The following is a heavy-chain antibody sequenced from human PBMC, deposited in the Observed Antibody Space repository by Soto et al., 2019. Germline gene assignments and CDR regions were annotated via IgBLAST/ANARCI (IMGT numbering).Heavy chain of an antibody. CDR2: IYYSGST. J-gene: IGHJ4*02. CDR3: ARSPEATVTAFDY. D-gene: IGHD4-17*01. Sequence: QVQLQESGPGLVKPSQTLSLTCTVSGGSISSGGYYWSWIRQHPGKGLEWIGYIYYSGSTYYNPSLQRRVTIAVAPSKTQFSLKLSSVTAADTAVYYCARSPEATVTAFDYWGQGTLVTVSS. V-gene: IGHV4-31*03. CDR1: GGSISSGGYY.